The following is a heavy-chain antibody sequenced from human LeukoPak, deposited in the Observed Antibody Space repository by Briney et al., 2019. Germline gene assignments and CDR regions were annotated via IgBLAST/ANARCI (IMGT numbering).Heavy chain of an antibody. Sequence: PSETLSLTCTVSGGSISSSSYYWGWFRQPPGKGLEWIGNIYYSGTTYNNPSLKSRVTISVDTSKNQFSLKLSSVTAADTAVYYCAQWRGDWFDPGGQGTLVTVSS. J-gene: IGHJ5*02. CDR3: AQWRGDWFDP. CDR1: GGSISSSSYY. CDR2: IYYSGTT. V-gene: IGHV4-39*01. D-gene: IGHD6-19*01.